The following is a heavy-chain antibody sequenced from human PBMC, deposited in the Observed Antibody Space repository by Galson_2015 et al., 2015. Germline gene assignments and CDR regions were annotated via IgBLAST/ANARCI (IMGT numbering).Heavy chain of an antibody. Sequence: SLRLSCAASGFIFSGSTIHWVRQASGKGLEWVGRVRSKRDSDPPAYAASVRGRITISRDDSENTAYLQMNSLKTEDTAVYYCSTAGNEAFDIWGQGTMVTVSS. V-gene: IGHV3-73*01. CDR1: GFIFSGST. CDR3: STAGNEAFDI. D-gene: IGHD6-19*01. CDR2: VRSKRDSDPP. J-gene: IGHJ3*02.